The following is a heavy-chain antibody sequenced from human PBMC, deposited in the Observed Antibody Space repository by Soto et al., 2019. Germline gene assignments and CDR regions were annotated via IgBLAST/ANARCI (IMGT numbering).Heavy chain of an antibody. D-gene: IGHD3-22*01. CDR2: ISYDGTNK. V-gene: IGHV3-30-3*01. Sequence: GGSLRLSCAASGFTFSTYAMHWVRRAPGKGLDWVAVISYDGTNKYYADSVKGRFTISRDNSENTLYLQMNSLRAEDTAVYYCARNGDSSDYRGWFDPWGQGTLVTVSS. J-gene: IGHJ5*02. CDR1: GFTFSTYA. CDR3: ARNGDSSDYRGWFDP.